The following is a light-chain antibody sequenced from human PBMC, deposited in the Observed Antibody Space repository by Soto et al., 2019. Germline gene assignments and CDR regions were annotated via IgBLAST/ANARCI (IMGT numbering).Light chain of an antibody. CDR3: QLYGFSPMYT. CDR1: QSLSAF. J-gene: IGKJ2*01. CDR2: GAS. V-gene: IGKV3-20*01. Sequence: EIVLTQSPGTLYLSPGERATLSCRASQSLSAFLAWYQQQPGQAPRLLIYGASTRATGIPDRFSGSGSGTDFTLTISRLEPEDFGVYYCQLYGFSPMYTFGQGTKLQI.